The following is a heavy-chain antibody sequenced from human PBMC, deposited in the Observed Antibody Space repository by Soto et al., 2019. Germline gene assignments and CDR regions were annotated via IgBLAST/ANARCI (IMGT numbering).Heavy chain of an antibody. Sequence: GGSLRLSCAASGFTFSSYAMSWVRQAPGKGLEWVSAISGSGGSTYYADSVKGRFTISRDNSKNTLYLQMNSLRAEDTAVYYCAKDVHYGGNGPDAFDIWGQGTMVTVSS. J-gene: IGHJ3*02. CDR3: AKDVHYGGNGPDAFDI. CDR1: GFTFSSYA. CDR2: ISGSGGST. V-gene: IGHV3-23*01. D-gene: IGHD4-17*01.